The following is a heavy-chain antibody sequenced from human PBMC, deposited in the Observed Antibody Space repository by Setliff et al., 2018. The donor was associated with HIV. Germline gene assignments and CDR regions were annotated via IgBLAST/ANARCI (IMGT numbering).Heavy chain of an antibody. CDR1: GGSISSGGYY. D-gene: IGHD3-22*01. CDR3: ARGARYAYYYESSGYYRHFDY. J-gene: IGHJ4*02. V-gene: IGHV4-31*03. Sequence: SETLSLTCTVSGGSISSGGYYWSWIRQHPGKGLEWIGYIYYSGSTYYNPSLKIRVSISVDTSKNQFSLNLRSVTAADTAVYYCARGARYAYYYESSGYYRHFDYWGQGTLVTVSS. CDR2: IYYSGST.